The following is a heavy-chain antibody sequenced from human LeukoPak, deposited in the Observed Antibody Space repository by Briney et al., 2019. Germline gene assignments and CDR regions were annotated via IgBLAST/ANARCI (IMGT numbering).Heavy chain of an antibody. CDR2: IYSGGDT. J-gene: IGHJ6*03. CDR3: AGQNYYYYMDV. Sequence: GGSLRLSCAASGFTFSSYWMSWVRRAPGKGLEWVSVIYSGGDTYYADSVKGRFTISRDNAKNTLYLQMNSLSSEDTAVHYCAGQNYYYYMDVWGKGTTVTVSS. CDR1: GFTFSSYW. V-gene: IGHV3-66*02.